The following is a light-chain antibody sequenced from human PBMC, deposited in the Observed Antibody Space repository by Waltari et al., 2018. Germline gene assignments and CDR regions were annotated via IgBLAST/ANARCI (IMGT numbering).Light chain of an antibody. V-gene: IGKV3-20*01. CDR1: QSVSRA. CDR2: DAS. Sequence: EIVLTQSPGTLSLSPGETATLSCRASQSVSRALAWYQQKPGQAPRLLIYDASTRATGIPDRFSGSGSGTDFSPTSSRLEPEDFAVYYCQKYVRLPATFGQGTKVEIK. J-gene: IGKJ1*01. CDR3: QKYVRLPAT.